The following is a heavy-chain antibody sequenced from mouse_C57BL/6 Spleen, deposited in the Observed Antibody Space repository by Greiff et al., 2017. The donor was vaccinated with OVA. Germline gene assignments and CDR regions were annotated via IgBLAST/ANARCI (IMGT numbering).Heavy chain of an antibody. V-gene: IGHV1-61*01. J-gene: IGHJ3*01. Sequence: QVQLQQPGAELVMPGASVKLSCKASGYTFTSYWMDWVKQRPGQGLEWIGNIYPSDSETHYNQKFKDKATLTVDKSSSTAYMQLSSLTSEDSAVYYCARRDGYYFAYWGQGTLVTVSA. CDR3: ARRDGYYFAY. CDR2: IYPSDSET. D-gene: IGHD2-3*01. CDR1: GYTFTSYW.